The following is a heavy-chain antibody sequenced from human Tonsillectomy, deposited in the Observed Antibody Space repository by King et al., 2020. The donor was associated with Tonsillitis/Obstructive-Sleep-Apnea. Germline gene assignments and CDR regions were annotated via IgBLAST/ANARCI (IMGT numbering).Heavy chain of an antibody. CDR3: VRDWGDYYGGLDV. D-gene: IGHD3-10*01. V-gene: IGHV3-7*01. Sequence: QLVQSGGGVVEPGGSLTLSCVASGFNFNRHSMSWVRQGPGKGLEWVAKIKEDATKKHYVDSVEGRFTISRDNAKKSLYLQMNTLRVEETAVYFCVRDWGDYYGGLDVWGQGTAVTVYS. CDR2: IKEDATKK. J-gene: IGHJ6*02. CDR1: GFNFNRHS.